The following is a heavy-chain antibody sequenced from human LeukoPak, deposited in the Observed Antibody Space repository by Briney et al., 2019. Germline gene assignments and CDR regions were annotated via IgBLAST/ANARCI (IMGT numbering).Heavy chain of an antibody. Sequence: SETLSLTCAVYGGSFSGYYWSWIRQPPGKGLEWIGEINHSGSTNYNPSLKNRVTISVDTSKNQFSLKLSSVTAADTAVYYCARGQKNSYGHIDYWGQGTLVTVSS. CDR3: ARGQKNSYGHIDY. J-gene: IGHJ4*02. CDR2: INHSGST. CDR1: GGSFSGYY. V-gene: IGHV4-34*01. D-gene: IGHD5-18*01.